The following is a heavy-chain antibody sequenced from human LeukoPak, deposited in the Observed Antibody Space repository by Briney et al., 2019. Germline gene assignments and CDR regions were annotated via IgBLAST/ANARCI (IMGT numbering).Heavy chain of an antibody. CDR2: IKSKTDGGAT. CDR1: RFTFSNAW. Sequence: GGSLRLSCAASRFTFSNAWMSWVRQAPGKGLEWVGRIKSKTDGGATDYAAPVKGRFTISRDDSKNTLYLQMNSLKTEDTAVYYCTTDGLTTVTGGFDYWGQGTLVTVSS. V-gene: IGHV3-15*01. J-gene: IGHJ4*02. D-gene: IGHD4-17*01. CDR3: TTDGLTTVTGGFDY.